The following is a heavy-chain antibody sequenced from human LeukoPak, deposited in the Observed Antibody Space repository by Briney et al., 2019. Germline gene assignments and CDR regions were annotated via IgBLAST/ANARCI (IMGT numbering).Heavy chain of an antibody. CDR3: ARGVVVGAFDI. J-gene: IGHJ3*02. CDR1: GGTFNSYA. CDR2: IIPIFGTA. Sequence: GASVKVSCKDSGGTFNSYAISCVRQAPRQGLEWMGGIIPIFGTANYAQKFQGRVTITTDESTSTAYMELSSVRSEDTAVYYCARGVVVGAFDIWGQGTMVTVSS. V-gene: IGHV1-69*05. D-gene: IGHD3-3*01.